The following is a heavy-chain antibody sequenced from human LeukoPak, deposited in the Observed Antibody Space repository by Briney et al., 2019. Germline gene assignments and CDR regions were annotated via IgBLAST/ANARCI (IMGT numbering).Heavy chain of an antibody. CDR2: IYPGDSDT. CDR1: GYTFTNYY. Sequence: KVSCKTSGYTFTNYYMHWVRQMPGKGLEWMGIIYPGDSDTRYSPSFQGQVTISADKSIGTAYLQWSSLKASDTAMYYCARQGRGGFDYWGQGTLVTVSS. J-gene: IGHJ4*02. V-gene: IGHV5-51*01. CDR3: ARQGRGGFDY. D-gene: IGHD3-10*01.